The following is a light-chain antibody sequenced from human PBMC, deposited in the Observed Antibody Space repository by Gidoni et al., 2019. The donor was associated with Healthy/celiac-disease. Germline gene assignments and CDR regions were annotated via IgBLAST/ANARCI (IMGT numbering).Light chain of an antibody. CDR2: GAS. V-gene: IGKV3-20*01. CDR1: QSVSSSY. J-gene: IGKJ4*01. Sequence: EIVLTQSPGTLSLSPGERATLSCRASQSVSSSYLAWYQQKPGQAPRLLSYGASSRATGIPDRFSGSGSGTDFTLTISRLEPEDFAVYYCQQYGSSALTFXGXTKVEIK. CDR3: QQYGSSALT.